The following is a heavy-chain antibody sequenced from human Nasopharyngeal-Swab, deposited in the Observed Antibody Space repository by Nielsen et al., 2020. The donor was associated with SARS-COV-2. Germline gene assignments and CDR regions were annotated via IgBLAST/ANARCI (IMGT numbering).Heavy chain of an antibody. Sequence: SVKVSCKASGFTFTSSAVQWVRQARGQRLEWIGWIVVGSGNTNYAQKFQERVTITRDMSTSTAYMELRSLRSDDTAVYYCARDPAFKDPANGNYYYGMDVWGQGTTVTVSS. CDR3: ARDPAFKDPANGNYYYGMDV. CDR1: GFTFTSSA. J-gene: IGHJ6*02. CDR2: IVVGSGNT. D-gene: IGHD1-14*01. V-gene: IGHV1-58*01.